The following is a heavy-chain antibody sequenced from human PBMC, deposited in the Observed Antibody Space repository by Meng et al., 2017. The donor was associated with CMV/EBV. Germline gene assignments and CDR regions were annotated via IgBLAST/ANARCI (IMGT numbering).Heavy chain of an antibody. CDR1: GGFFSGFY. Sequence: HGPLQEAGAGLVKPSETLSLTCSVSGGFFSGFYWTWIRQPAGKGLEWIGRIYSTGGTNYNPSFESRVTISLDGSNNQFSLKLNSVTAADTAIYYCARERGDDSGYNFDSWGQGTLVTVSS. CDR3: ARERGDDSGYNFDS. CDR2: IYSTGGT. V-gene: IGHV4-4*07. J-gene: IGHJ4*02. D-gene: IGHD3-22*01.